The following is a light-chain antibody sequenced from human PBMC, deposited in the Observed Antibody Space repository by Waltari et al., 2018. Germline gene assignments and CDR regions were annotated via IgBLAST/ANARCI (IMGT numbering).Light chain of an antibody. CDR3: QHHVRLPAT. Sequence: EIVLTQSPGTLSLSPGERATLSCRASQSISKYLAWNQQRPGQAPRLLIYAASNRATGIPDRFSGGGSGTDFSLTISRLEPEDFAVYYCQHHVRLPATFGQGTKVEIK. CDR1: QSISKY. J-gene: IGKJ1*01. CDR2: AAS. V-gene: IGKV3-20*01.